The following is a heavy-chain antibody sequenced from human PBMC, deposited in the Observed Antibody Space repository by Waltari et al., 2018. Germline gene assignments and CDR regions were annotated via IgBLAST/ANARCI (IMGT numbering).Heavy chain of an antibody. CDR3: ARMFYDFWTGYSDY. CDR2: IYHSGST. CDR1: GFSISRGYQ. D-gene: IGHD3-3*01. V-gene: IGHV4-38-2*01. Sequence: QVQLQESGPGLVKPSETLSLTCAVSGFSISRGYQWGWIRQPPGKGLEWIGSIYHSGSTYFNPPLKSRGTISVDTSKNKVPLRLSSVTAPDTAVYYCARMFYDFWTGYSDYWVHGTLVTVSS. J-gene: IGHJ4*01.